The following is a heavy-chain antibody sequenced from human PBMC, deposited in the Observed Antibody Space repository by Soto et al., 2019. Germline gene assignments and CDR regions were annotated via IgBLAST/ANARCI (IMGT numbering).Heavy chain of an antibody. Sequence: PSETLSLPCTVSGGSISSSSYYWGWIHQPQGPGLEWIGRIYYRGSTYYNPSLKSRVTISGDTSKKQFSLKLSSVTAADTAVYYCARPWGTSIPIPFDXWGKETMVTVS. V-gene: IGHV4-39*01. CDR1: GGSISSSSYY. CDR2: IYYRGST. CDR3: ARPWGTSIPIPFDX. J-gene: IGHJ3*02. D-gene: IGHD2-2*01.